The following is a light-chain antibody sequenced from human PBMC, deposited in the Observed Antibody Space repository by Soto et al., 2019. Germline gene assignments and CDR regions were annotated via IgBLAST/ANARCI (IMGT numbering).Light chain of an antibody. CDR2: DVS. CDR1: SSDVGGYNY. V-gene: IGLV2-14*03. CDR3: SSYTSSITLYVV. Sequence: QSALTQPASVSGSPGQSIAISCTGTSSDVGGYNYVSWYQHHPGKAPKLMIYDVSNRPSGVSNRFSGSKSGNTASLTISGLQAEDEADYYCSSYTSSITLYVVFGGGTKLTVL. J-gene: IGLJ2*01.